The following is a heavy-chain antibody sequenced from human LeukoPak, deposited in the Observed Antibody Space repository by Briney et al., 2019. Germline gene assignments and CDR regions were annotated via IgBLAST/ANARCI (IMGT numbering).Heavy chain of an antibody. CDR3: AREGYCTGNTCSFDY. J-gene: IGHJ4*02. Sequence: GGSLRLSCAASGFSFSSYSMNLVRRAPGKGLEWVAKIKQDGSEKYYVDSVKGRFTISRDNAKSSLYLQMNSLRAEDTAVYYCAREGYCTGNTCSFDYWGQGTLVTVSS. V-gene: IGHV3-7*01. CDR2: IKQDGSEK. D-gene: IGHD2-8*02. CDR1: GFSFSSYS.